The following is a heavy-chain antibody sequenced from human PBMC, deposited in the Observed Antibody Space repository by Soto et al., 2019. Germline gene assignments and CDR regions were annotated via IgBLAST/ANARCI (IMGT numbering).Heavy chain of an antibody. CDR2: ISWDGSRT. Sequence: DVQLVESGGAVVQAGGSLRLSCATSGFKFDDYSMHWVRQAPGKGLEWVSLISWDGSRTNYADSVRGRFTISRDSSKNSLYLQMNSLRTEDTALYYCAAADYGDYPNWFDPWGQGTLVTVSS. J-gene: IGHJ5*02. V-gene: IGHV3-43*01. D-gene: IGHD4-17*01. CDR1: GFKFDDYS. CDR3: AAADYGDYPNWFDP.